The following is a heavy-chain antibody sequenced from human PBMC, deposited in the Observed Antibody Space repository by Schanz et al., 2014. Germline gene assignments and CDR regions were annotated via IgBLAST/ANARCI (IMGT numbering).Heavy chain of an antibody. CDR2: IYYRGTT. CDR3: ARHGGYYDVLNSFDI. CDR1: GDSISGGGYS. V-gene: IGHV4-30-4*07. J-gene: IGHJ5*02. D-gene: IGHD3-16*01. Sequence: QVQLQESGPGLVKPSQTLSLTCAVSGDSISGGGYSWSWIRQAPGGGLEWIGYIYYRGTTHYNPSLESRVTIDKSTDQLSLKLTSVTAADTAVYFCARHGGYYDVLNSFDIWGQGTLVTVSS.